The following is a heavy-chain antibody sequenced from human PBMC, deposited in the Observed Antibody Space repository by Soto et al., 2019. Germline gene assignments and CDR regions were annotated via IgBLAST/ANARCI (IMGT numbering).Heavy chain of an antibody. D-gene: IGHD3-10*01. CDR1: GFTFSGDV. CDR2: IWHDGSIK. V-gene: IGHV3-33*01. CDR3: AREIAFGESISSLDY. J-gene: IGHJ4*02. Sequence: QVQLVESGGGVVQPGRSLRLSCAASGFTFSGDVMHWVRQAPGKGLEWVALIWHDGSIKYYADSVKGRFTISRDNSKNTLYLQMDSLRAEDTAVYYCAREIAFGESISSLDYWGQGTLVTVSS.